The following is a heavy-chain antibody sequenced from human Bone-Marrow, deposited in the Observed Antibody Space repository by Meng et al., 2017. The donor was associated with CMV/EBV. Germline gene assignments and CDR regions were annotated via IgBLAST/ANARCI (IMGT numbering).Heavy chain of an antibody. CDR2: INPNSGGT. CDR1: GYTFTGYY. V-gene: IGHV1-2*02. D-gene: IGHD3-3*01. J-gene: IGHJ6*02. Sequence: ASVKVSCKASGYTFTGYYMHWVRQAPGQGLEWMGWINPNSGGTNYAQKFQGRVTMTRDTSISTAYMGLSRLRSDDTAVYYCARGDDFWSGYYSYYYGMDVWGQGTTVTVSS. CDR3: ARGDDFWSGYYSYYYGMDV.